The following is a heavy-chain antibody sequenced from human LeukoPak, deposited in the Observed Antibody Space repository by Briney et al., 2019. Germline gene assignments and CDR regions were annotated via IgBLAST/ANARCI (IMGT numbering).Heavy chain of an antibody. J-gene: IGHJ3*02. CDR1: GFTFSSYG. Sequence: PGGSLRLSCAASGFTFSSYGMHWVRQAPGKGLEWVAFIRYDGSNKYCADSVKGRFTISRDNSKNTLYLQMNSLRAEDTAVYYCASSTGDKYSSSWGAFDIWGQGTMVTVSS. CDR3: ASSTGDKYSSSWGAFDI. CDR2: IRYDGSNK. V-gene: IGHV3-30*02. D-gene: IGHD6-6*01.